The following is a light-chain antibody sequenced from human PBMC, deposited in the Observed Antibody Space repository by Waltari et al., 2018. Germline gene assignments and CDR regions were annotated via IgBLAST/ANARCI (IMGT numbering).Light chain of an antibody. CDR3: YSADSSGNHRV. CDR1: ALPKKY. Sequence: SYELTQPPSVSVSPGQTARITCSGDALPKKYAYWYQQKSGPAPGLVLYEDSKRPSGNPGRFSGSNSGKMATLTIRGAQVEDEADYYCYSADSSGNHRVFGGGTKLTIL. J-gene: IGLJ3*02. V-gene: IGLV3-10*01. CDR2: EDS.